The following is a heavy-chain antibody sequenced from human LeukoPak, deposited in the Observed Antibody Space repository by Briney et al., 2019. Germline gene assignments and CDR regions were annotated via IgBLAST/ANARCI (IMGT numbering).Heavy chain of an antibody. D-gene: IGHD3-22*01. CDR1: GGSFSGYY. J-gene: IGHJ4*02. CDR3: ARQYYDRTGYYYFDY. V-gene: IGHV4-59*05. CDR2: LYYSGST. Sequence: SETLSLTCAVYGGSFSGYYWGWIRQPPGKGLEWIGSLYYSGSTYYNPSLKSRVTISADTSKNQFSLKLISVTAADRAVYYCARQYYDRTGYYYFDYWDQGTLVTVSS.